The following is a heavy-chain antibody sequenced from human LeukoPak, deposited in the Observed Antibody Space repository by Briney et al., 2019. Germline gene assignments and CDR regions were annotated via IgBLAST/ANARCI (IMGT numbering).Heavy chain of an antibody. D-gene: IGHD3-10*01. CDR3: ARDGPAVPGQSRAFDV. Sequence: GGSLRLSCSASGFPFNTYAIHWVRQAPGKGLEYVAGISSNGDNTDFADSAKGRFTISRDNSMNTLYLQMNSLRAEDAAVYYCARDGPAVPGQSRAFDVWGQGTMVTVSS. J-gene: IGHJ3*01. CDR2: ISSNGDNT. V-gene: IGHV3-64*04. CDR1: GFPFNTYA.